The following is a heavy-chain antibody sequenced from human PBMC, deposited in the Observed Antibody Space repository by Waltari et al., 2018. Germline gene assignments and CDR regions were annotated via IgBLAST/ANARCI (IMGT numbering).Heavy chain of an antibody. D-gene: IGHD1-26*01. CDR1: RFSLPPSG. CDR3: ATRDILGGSQNYYYYGMDV. CDR2: ISSDGSYE. J-gene: IGHJ6*02. V-gene: IGHV3-30*03. Sequence: QVQLVESGGGVVQPGRSLRLSCSASRFSLPPSGMPWVRQAPGKGLEWVAFISSDGSYEYYPDAVKGRFTISRDNSKTTVFLQMNSLRDEDTAVYYCATRDILGGSQNYYYYGMDVWGQGTRVTVSS.